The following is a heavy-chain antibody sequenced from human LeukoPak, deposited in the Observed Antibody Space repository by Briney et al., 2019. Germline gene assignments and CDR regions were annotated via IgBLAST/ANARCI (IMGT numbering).Heavy chain of an antibody. CDR3: ARGSKSSGWYFAFDI. D-gene: IGHD6-19*01. Sequence: GGSLRLSCAASGSTFSSYSMNWVRQAPGKGLEWVSSISSSSSYIYYADSVKGRFTISRDNAKNSLYLQMNSLRAEDTAVYYCARGSKSSGWYFAFDIWGQGTMVTVSS. CDR2: ISSSSSYI. J-gene: IGHJ3*02. CDR1: GSTFSSYS. V-gene: IGHV3-21*01.